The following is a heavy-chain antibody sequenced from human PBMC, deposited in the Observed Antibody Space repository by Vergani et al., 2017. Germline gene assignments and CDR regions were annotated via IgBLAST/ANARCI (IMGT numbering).Heavy chain of an antibody. CDR2: ISYDGSNK. J-gene: IGHJ4*02. CDR3: AKALTDYYHSSGSDY. Sequence: QVQLVESGGGVVQPGRSLRLSCAASGFTFSSYGMHWVRQAPGKGLEWVAVISYDGSNKYYADSVKGRFTISRDNSKNTLYLQMNSLRAEDTAVYYCAKALTDYYHSSGSDYWGQGTLVTVSS. V-gene: IGHV3-30*18. D-gene: IGHD3-22*01. CDR1: GFTFSSYG.